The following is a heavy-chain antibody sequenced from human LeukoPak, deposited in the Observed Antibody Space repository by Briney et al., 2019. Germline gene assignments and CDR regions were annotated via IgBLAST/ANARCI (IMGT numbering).Heavy chain of an antibody. CDR1: GFTFSSYG. J-gene: IGHJ4*02. D-gene: IGHD3-22*01. CDR2: IRYDGSNK. V-gene: IGHV3-30*02. Sequence: PGGSLRLSCAASGFTFSSYGMHWVRQAPGKGLEWVAFIRYDGSNKYYADSVKGRFTISRDNSKNTLYLQMNSLRAEDTAVYYCAKEYYYDSSGLTDFDYWGQGTLVTVSS. CDR3: AKEYYYDSSGLTDFDY.